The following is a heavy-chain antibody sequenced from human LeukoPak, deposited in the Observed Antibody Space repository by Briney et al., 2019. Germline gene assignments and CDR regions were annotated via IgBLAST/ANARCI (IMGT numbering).Heavy chain of an antibody. CDR3: ARDDSNAFDI. CDR1: GFTFSSYE. Sequence: GGSLRLSCVASGFTFSSYEMNWVRQAPGKGLEWVSYISSSGSTIYYADSVKGRFTISRDNAKNSLYLQMNSLRAEDTAVYYCARDDSNAFDIWGQGTMVTVSS. CDR2: ISSSGSTI. V-gene: IGHV3-48*03. J-gene: IGHJ3*02. D-gene: IGHD3-22*01.